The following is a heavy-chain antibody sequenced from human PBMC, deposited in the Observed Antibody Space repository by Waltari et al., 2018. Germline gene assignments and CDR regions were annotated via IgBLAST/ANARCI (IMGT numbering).Heavy chain of an antibody. V-gene: IGHV4-38-2*01. CDR3: ATHAGYSSSWPWGDAFDI. J-gene: IGHJ3*02. CDR2: IYRSGST. Sequence: QVQLQESGPGLVKPSETLSLTCAVSGYSISSGYYWGWIRQPPGKGLELIVGIYRSGSTYYTPSPKSRVTISVDTSKNQFSLKLSSVPAADTAVYYCATHAGYSSSWPWGDAFDIWGQGTMVTVSS. CDR1: GYSISSGYY. D-gene: IGHD6-13*01.